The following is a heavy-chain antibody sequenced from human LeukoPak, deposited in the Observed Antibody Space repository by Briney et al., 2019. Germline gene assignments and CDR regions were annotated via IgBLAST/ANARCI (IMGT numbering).Heavy chain of an antibody. CDR3: AKRSSPYTTSSGNDY. J-gene: IGHJ4*02. CDR1: GSTFSSYA. CDR2: ISGSGGTT. Sequence: GGSLRLSCAASGSTFSSYAMSWVRQAPGKGLEWVSGISGSGGTTYYADSVKGRFTISRDNSKYTLYLQMNSLRAEDTAVYYCAKRSSPYTTSSGNDYWGQGTLGTVSS. D-gene: IGHD6-6*01. V-gene: IGHV3-23*01.